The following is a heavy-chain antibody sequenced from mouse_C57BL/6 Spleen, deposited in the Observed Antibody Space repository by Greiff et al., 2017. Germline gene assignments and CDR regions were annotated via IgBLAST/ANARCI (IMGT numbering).Heavy chain of an antibody. CDR3: VRQITTVVARYFDV. D-gene: IGHD1-1*01. CDR2: IDPSDSYT. CDR1: GYTFTSYW. V-gene: IGHV1-69*01. Sequence: QVQLQQPGAELVMPGASVKLSCKASGYTFTSYWMHWVKQRPGQGLEWIGEIDPSDSYTNYNQKFKGKSTLTVDKSSSTAYSQLSILTSEDSAFYYGVRQITTVVARYFDVWGTGTTVTVSS. J-gene: IGHJ1*03.